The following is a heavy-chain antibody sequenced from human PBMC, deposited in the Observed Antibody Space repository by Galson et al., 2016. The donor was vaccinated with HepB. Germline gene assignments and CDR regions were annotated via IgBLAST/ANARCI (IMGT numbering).Heavy chain of an antibody. J-gene: IGHJ6*02. CDR3: ARDPHYQILTGLGGYNYGMDV. CDR1: GGSVSSGAW. CDR2: IYHDGRT. Sequence: SETLSLTCVVSGGSVSSGAWWSWVRQPPGRGLEWIAEIYHDGRTNYSPSLKSRVTISVDKSRNQFSLRVSSVTAADAAVYYCARDPHYQILTGLGGYNYGMDVWGPGTTVIVSS. D-gene: IGHD3-9*01. V-gene: IGHV4-4*02.